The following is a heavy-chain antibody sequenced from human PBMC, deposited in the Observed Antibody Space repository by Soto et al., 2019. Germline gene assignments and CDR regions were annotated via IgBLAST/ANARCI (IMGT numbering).Heavy chain of an antibody. D-gene: IGHD6-6*01. V-gene: IGHV4-31*03. CDR3: ARASSSSSAADY. CDR2: IYDSESA. J-gene: IGHJ4*02. Sequence: QVQLQESGPRLVRPSQTLSLTCNVSGESISSGGYYWSWIRHHPGKGLEWIGYIYDSESAYYNPSLKSRVIISMDTSKNHFAMRLSSLTAADTAVHYCARASSSSSAADYWGQGTLVTVSS. CDR1: GESISSGGYY.